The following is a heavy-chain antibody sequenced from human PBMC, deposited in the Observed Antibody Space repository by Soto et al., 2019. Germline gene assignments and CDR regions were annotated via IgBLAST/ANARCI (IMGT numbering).Heavy chain of an antibody. V-gene: IGHV4-4*02. CDR3: ARGFVELLFNWFDP. CDR1: GASISSSTW. Sequence: QVQLQESGPGLVKPSGTLSLTCAVSGASISSSTWWSWVRQPPGKGLEWIGDIYHSGTTNYNPSRNSRVNISVDMSKNQFSLRLTSLTDADTAVYYCARGFVELLFNWFDPWGQGTLVTVTS. CDR2: IYHSGTT. J-gene: IGHJ5*02. D-gene: IGHD3-10*01.